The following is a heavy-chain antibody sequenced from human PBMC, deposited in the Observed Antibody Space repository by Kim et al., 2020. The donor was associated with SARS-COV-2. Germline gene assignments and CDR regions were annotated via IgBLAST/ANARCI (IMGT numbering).Heavy chain of an antibody. D-gene: IGHD3-3*01. V-gene: IGHV3-23*01. CDR2: ISGSGGST. Sequence: GGSLRLSCAASGFTFSSYAMSWVRQAPGKGLEWVSAISGSGGSTYYADSVKGRFTISRDNSKNTLYLQMNSLRAEDTAVYYCAKDPVYYDFWSGYYKAEYGQYFDYWGQGTLVTVSS. J-gene: IGHJ4*02. CDR1: GFTFSSYA. CDR3: AKDPVYYDFWSGYYKAEYGQYFDY.